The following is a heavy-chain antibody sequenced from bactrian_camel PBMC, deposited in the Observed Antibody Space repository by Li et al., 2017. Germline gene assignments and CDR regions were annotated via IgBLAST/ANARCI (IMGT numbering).Heavy chain of an antibody. Sequence: GSVHTGGSLRLSCVDRRNIGRHYCMGWSRQAPGKEREEVAHIDSKGIMTYAKSVEGRFTISRVNAKNTYLQMNNLKPEDTAMYYCAADRLKCLSTNPRGEWNYWGRGTQVTVS. CDR1: RNIGRHYC. J-gene: IGHJ4*01. V-gene: IGHV3S53*01. D-gene: IGHD2*01. CDR2: IDSKGIM. CDR3: AADRLKCLSTNPRGEWNY.